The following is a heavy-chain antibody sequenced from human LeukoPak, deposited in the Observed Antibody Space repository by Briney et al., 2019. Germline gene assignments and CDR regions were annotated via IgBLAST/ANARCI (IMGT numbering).Heavy chain of an antibody. D-gene: IGHD2-15*01. J-gene: IGHJ4*02. CDR1: GYTFISYY. CDR2: INPSGGTT. Sequence: GASVKVSCKASGYTFISYYMHWVRQAPGQGLAWMGVINPSGGTTSYAQRFQGRVTMTSDTSTSTVYMELSSLRSEDTAVYYCARGDIDYWGQGTLVTVSS. V-gene: IGHV1-46*01. CDR3: ARGDIDY.